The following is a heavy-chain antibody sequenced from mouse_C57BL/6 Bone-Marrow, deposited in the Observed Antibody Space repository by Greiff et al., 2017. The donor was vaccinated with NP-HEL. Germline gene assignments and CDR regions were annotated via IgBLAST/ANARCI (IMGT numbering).Heavy chain of an antibody. CDR3: ARPGSNAYYYAMDY. CDR1: GYSFTDYN. J-gene: IGHJ4*01. V-gene: IGHV1-39*01. Sequence: EVKLQESGPELVKPGASVKISCKASGYSFTDYNMNWVKQSNGKSLEWIGVINPNYGTTSYNQKFKGKATLTVDQSSSTAYMQLNSLTSEDSAVYYCARPGSNAYYYAMDYWGQGTSVTVSS. D-gene: IGHD1-1*01. CDR2: INPNYGTT.